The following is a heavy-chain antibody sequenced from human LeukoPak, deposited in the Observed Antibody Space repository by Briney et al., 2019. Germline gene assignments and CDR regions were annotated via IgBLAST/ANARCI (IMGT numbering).Heavy chain of an antibody. Sequence: PGGSLRLSCAASGFTVSSNYMSWVRQAPGKGLEWVSVIYSGGSTYYADSVKGRFTISRDNSKNTLYLQMNSLRAEDTAVYYCARYYYGSGSFYLYWGQGTLVTVSS. D-gene: IGHD3-10*01. CDR2: IYSGGST. J-gene: IGHJ4*02. V-gene: IGHV3-53*01. CDR1: GFTVSSNY. CDR3: ARYYYGSGSFYLY.